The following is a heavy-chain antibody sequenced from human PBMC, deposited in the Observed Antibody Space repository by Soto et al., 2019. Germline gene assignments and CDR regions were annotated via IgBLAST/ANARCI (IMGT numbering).Heavy chain of an antibody. D-gene: IGHD3-10*01. CDR2: INHSGST. Sequence: SETLSLTCAVYGGSFSGYYWSWIRQPPGKGLEWIGEINHSGSTNYNPSLKSRVTISVDTSKNQFSLKLSSVTAADTAVYYCARGSTPDYGSGSYTEFDYWGQGTLVTVSS. J-gene: IGHJ4*02. CDR3: ARGSTPDYGSGSYTEFDY. V-gene: IGHV4-34*01. CDR1: GGSFSGYY.